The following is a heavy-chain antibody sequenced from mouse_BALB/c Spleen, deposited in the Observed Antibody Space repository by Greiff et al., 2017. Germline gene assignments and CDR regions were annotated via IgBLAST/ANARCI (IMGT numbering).Heavy chain of an antibody. CDR1: GFNIKDTY. J-gene: IGHJ1*01. V-gene: IGHV14-3*02. D-gene: IGHD1-1*01. CDR2: IDPANGNT. CDR3: ARSYGSSHWYFDV. Sequence: EVQLQQSGAELVKPGASVKLSCTASGFNIKDTYMHWVKQRPEQGLEWIGRIDPANGNTKYDPKFQGKATITADTSSNTAYLQLSSLTSEDTAVYYCARSYGSSHWYFDVWGAGTTVTVSS.